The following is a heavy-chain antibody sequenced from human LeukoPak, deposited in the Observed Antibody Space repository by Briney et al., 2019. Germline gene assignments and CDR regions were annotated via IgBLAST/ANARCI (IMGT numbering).Heavy chain of an antibody. CDR1: GYSFTSYD. CDR3: VRSTMGVRRTNDY. Sequence: ASVKVSRKASGYSFTSYDINWVRQATGQGLEWMGWMNPDSANTGYAQKFQGRVTMTRDTSISTAYMELSSLRSDDTAVYYCVRSTMGVRRTNDYWGQGTLVTVSS. CDR2: MNPDSANT. V-gene: IGHV1-8*01. J-gene: IGHJ4*02. D-gene: IGHD3-10*01.